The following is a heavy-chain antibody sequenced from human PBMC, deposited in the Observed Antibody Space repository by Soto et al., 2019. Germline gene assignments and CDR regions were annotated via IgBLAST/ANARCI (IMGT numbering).Heavy chain of an antibody. J-gene: IGHJ4*02. D-gene: IGHD3-10*01. CDR3: APWFGAFDD. Sequence: QVQLVESGGGVVQPGRSLRLSCAASGFTFSSYGMHWVRQAPGKGLEWVAVISYDGSNKYYADSVKGRFTRSRDNSKNTLYLQMHGLRAEDTAVYYCAPWFGAFDDWGQGTLVTVSS. V-gene: IGHV3-30*03. CDR2: ISYDGSNK. CDR1: GFTFSSYG.